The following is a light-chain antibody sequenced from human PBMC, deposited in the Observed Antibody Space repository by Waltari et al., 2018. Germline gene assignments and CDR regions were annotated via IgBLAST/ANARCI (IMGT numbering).Light chain of an antibody. CDR3: QQSNIMGT. Sequence: DIQLTQSPSSLSASVGYTVTIVCRESQSISIYLNWYQQKPGKPPKLLIFSASSLKSGVPSRFSGSGSGTEFTLTITSLQPEDFATYFCQQSNIMGTFGPGTTVDIK. CDR2: SAS. V-gene: IGKV1-39*01. CDR1: QSISIY. J-gene: IGKJ3*01.